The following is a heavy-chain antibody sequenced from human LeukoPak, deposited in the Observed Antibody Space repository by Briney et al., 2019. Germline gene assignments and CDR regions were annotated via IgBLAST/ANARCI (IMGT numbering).Heavy chain of an antibody. CDR1: GGSISSGGYS. Sequence: SQSLSLTCAVSGGSISSGGYSWSWIREPPGKGLEWIGYIYHSGSTYYSPSLKSRVTISVDRSKNQFSLKLSSVTAADTAVYYCARLYCSSTSCPYGMDVWGQGTTVTVSS. J-gene: IGHJ6*02. CDR3: ARLYCSSTSCPYGMDV. D-gene: IGHD2-2*01. V-gene: IGHV4-30-2*01. CDR2: IYHSGST.